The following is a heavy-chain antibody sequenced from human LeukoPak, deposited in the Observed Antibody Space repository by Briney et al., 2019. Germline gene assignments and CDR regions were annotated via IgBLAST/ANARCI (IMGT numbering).Heavy chain of an antibody. V-gene: IGHV4-59*12. Sequence: SETLSLTCTVSGGSISSYYWSWIRQPPGKGLEWIGYIYYSGSTYYNPSLKSRVTISVDTSKNQFSLKLSSVTAADTAVYYCARAHPYSSGWKYYFDYWGQGTLVTVSS. CDR2: IYYSGST. CDR1: GGSISSYY. CDR3: ARAHPYSSGWKYYFDY. J-gene: IGHJ4*02. D-gene: IGHD6-19*01.